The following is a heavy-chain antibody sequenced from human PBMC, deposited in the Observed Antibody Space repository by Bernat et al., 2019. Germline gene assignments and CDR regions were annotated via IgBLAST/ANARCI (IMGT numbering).Heavy chain of an antibody. D-gene: IGHD4-17*01. J-gene: IGHJ4*02. CDR3: SRSLDYGEITFDY. Sequence: QVQLQQWGAGLLKPSETLSLTCAVYGGSFSGYYWSWIRQPPGKGLEWIGEINHSGSTNYNPSLKSRVTISADASKNQFSLKLSSVTAADTAVYCCSRSLDYGEITFDYWDQGTLVTVSS. V-gene: IGHV4-34*01. CDR1: GGSFSGYY. CDR2: INHSGST.